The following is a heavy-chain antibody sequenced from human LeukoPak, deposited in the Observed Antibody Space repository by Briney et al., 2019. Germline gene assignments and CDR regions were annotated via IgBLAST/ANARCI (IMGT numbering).Heavy chain of an antibody. CDR2: IYYSGST. CDR3: AREALRPSRWFDP. Sequence: PSETLSLTCTVSGGSISSSSYYWGWIRQPPGKGLEWIGSIYYSGSTYYNPSLKSRVTISVDTSNNQFSLKLSSVTAADTAVYYCAREALRPSRWFDPWGQGTLVTVSS. CDR1: GGSISSSSYY. V-gene: IGHV4-39*07. D-gene: IGHD4-17*01. J-gene: IGHJ5*02.